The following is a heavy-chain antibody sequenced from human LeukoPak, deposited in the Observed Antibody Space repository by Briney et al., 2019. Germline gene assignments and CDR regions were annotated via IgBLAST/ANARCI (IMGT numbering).Heavy chain of an antibody. CDR1: GFRVTNDY. V-gene: IGHV3-66*01. Sequence: GGSLRLSCAVSGFRVTNDYMNWVRQAPGKGLEWVSIIYAGGSTYYANSVKGRFTISRDSSNNTLFLQMNSLRAEDTAVYYCANPWGSGWYFDLWGRGTLVTVSS. D-gene: IGHD7-27*01. CDR2: IYAGGST. CDR3: ANPWGSGWYFDL. J-gene: IGHJ2*01.